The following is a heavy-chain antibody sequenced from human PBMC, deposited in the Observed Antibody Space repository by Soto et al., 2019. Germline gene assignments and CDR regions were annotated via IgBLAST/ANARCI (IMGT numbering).Heavy chain of an antibody. J-gene: IGHJ6*02. CDR3: AMGLGGRMDD. V-gene: IGHV1-69*02. Sequence: QVQLVQSGAEVKKPGSSVRVSCKASGTIFSSYTISWVRQAPGQGLEWMGRIIPILGETNSAQKFQGRVTLTADKSTNTADLHLNSLRLEETVVYYCAMGLGGRMDDRGQGTPVTVSS. CDR2: IIPILGET. D-gene: IGHD3-16*01. CDR1: GTIFSSYT.